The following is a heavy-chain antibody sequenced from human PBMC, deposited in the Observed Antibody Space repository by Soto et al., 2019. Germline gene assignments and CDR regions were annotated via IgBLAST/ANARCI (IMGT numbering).Heavy chain of an antibody. CDR3: AKQKSYTVTTPFDY. CDR1: GFTFSSYA. CDR2: ISGSGGST. J-gene: IGHJ4*02. D-gene: IGHD4-17*01. Sequence: SGGSLRLSCAASGFTFSSYAMSWVRQAPGKGLEWVSAISGSGGSTYYADSVKGRFTISRDNSKNTLYLQMNSLRAEDTAVYYCAKQKSYTVTTPFDYWGQGTLVTVSS. V-gene: IGHV3-23*01.